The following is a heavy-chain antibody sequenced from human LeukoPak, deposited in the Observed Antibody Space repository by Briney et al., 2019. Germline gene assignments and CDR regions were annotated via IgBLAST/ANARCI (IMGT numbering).Heavy chain of an antibody. CDR3: ARENDSSGYYFPSGAFDI. Sequence: GRSLRLSCAASGFTFSSYAMHWVRQAPGKGLEWVAVISYDGSNKYYADSVKGRFTISRDNPKNTLYLQMNSLRAEDTAVYYCARENDSSGYYFPSGAFDIWGQGTMVTVSS. J-gene: IGHJ3*02. V-gene: IGHV3-30*04. CDR2: ISYDGSNK. CDR1: GFTFSSYA. D-gene: IGHD3-22*01.